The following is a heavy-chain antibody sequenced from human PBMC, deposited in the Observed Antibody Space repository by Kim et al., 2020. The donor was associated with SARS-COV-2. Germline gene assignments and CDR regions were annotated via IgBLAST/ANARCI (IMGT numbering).Heavy chain of an antibody. CDR1: GGTFSSYA. Sequence: SVKVSCKASGGTFSSYAISWVRQAPGQGLEWMGGIIPIFGTANYAQKFQGRVTITADESTSTAYMELSSLRSEDTAVYYCARAGRSIGYYYDSSGYRDYYYYYGMDVWGQGTTVTVSS. D-gene: IGHD3-22*01. V-gene: IGHV1-69*13. CDR3: ARAGRSIGYYYDSSGYRDYYYYYGMDV. CDR2: IIPIFGTA. J-gene: IGHJ6*02.